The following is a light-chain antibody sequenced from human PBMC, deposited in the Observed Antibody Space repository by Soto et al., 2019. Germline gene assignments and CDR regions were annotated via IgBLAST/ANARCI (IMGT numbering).Light chain of an antibody. Sequence: DIQMTQSPSSLSASVGDRVTITCQASQDINNYLIWYQHKPGKAPKLLIYDASTLGTGVSSRFSGGGSGTHFTYTISILQPEDIATYYCQQFDSVPCTFGQGTKLELK. CDR3: QQFDSVPCT. V-gene: IGKV1-33*01. CDR2: DAS. J-gene: IGKJ2*02. CDR1: QDINNY.